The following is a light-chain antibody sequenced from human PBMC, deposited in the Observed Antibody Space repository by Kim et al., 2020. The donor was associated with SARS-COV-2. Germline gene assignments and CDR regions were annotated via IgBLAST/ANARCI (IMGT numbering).Light chain of an antibody. V-gene: IGLV1-40*01. CDR2: GNS. Sequence: QTVTISCTGSSSNIGAGYDVPWYQQLPGTAPKLLIYGNSNRPSGFPDRFSGSKSGTSASLAITGLQAEDESDYYCQSYDSSLSGWVFGGGTQLTVL. J-gene: IGLJ3*02. CDR3: QSYDSSLSGWV. CDR1: SSNIGAGYD.